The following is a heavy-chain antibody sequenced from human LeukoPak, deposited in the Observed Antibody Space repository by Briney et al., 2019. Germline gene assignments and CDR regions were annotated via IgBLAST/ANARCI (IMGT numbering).Heavy chain of an antibody. J-gene: IGHJ4*02. CDR2: INPSGGST. V-gene: IGHV1-46*01. CDR1: GYTFTSYY. CDR3: ARTTWIQLWFWDY. D-gene: IGHD5-18*01. Sequence: ASVKVSCRASGYTFTSYYMHWVRQAPGQGLEWMGIINPSGGSTSYAQKFQGRVTMTRDMSTSTVYMELSSLRSEDTAVYYCARTTWIQLWFWDYWGQGTLVTVSS.